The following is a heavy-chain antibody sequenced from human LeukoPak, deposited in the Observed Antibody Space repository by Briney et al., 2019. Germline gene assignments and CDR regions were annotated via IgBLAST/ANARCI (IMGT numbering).Heavy chain of an antibody. CDR3: ASSQLSSGYYYGMDV. CDR2: IGTAGDT. V-gene: IGHV3-13*01. Sequence: PGGSLRLSCAASGFTFSSYDMHWVRQATGKGLEWVSAIGTAGDTYYADSVKGRFTISRDNSKNTLYLQMNSLRAEDTAVYYCASSQLSSGYYYGMDVWGQGTTVTVSS. J-gene: IGHJ6*02. CDR1: GFTFSSYD.